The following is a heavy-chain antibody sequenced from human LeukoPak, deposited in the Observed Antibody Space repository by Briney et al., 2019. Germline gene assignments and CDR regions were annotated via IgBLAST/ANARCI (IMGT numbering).Heavy chain of an antibody. D-gene: IGHD6-19*01. CDR3: ASTRRAAVAGRFDS. J-gene: IGHJ4*02. CDR2: IYHCGNT. Sequence: SETLSLTCNVSGASMSSNYWSWIRQPPGKGLEWIGYIYHCGNTNYSPSLESRVTMSVDESKNQSSLRVHFVSAADTAVYYCASTRRAAVAGRFDSWGQGTLVTVSS. V-gene: IGHV4-4*09. CDR1: GASMSSNY.